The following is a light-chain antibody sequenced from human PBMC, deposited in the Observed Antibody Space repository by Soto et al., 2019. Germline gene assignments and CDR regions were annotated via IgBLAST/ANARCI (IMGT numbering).Light chain of an antibody. Sequence: QSALTQPASVSASPGQSITISCTGTSSDVGGSNFVSWYQQHPGKAPKLMIFDVTNLPSGVSSRFSGSKSGNTASLTISGLQVEDEADYYCSSYRGSSTLVIFGGGTKLTVL. J-gene: IGLJ2*01. CDR2: DVT. CDR3: SSYRGSSTLVI. V-gene: IGLV2-14*03. CDR1: SSDVGGSNF.